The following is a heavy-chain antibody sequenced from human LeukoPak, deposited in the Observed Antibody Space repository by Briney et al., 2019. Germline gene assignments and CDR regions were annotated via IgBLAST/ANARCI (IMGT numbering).Heavy chain of an antibody. Sequence: GGSLRLSCAASGFTFSSYGMHWVRQAPGKGLEWVAVISYDGSNKYYADSVKGRFTISRDNSKNTLYLQMNSLRAEDTAVYYCAKVSSWYNWFDPWGQGTLVTVSS. CDR2: ISYDGSNK. CDR1: GFTFSSYG. J-gene: IGHJ5*02. CDR3: AKVSSWYNWFDP. D-gene: IGHD6-13*01. V-gene: IGHV3-30*18.